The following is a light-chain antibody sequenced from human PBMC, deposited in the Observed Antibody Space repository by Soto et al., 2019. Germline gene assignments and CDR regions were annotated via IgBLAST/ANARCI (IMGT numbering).Light chain of an antibody. J-gene: IGKJ1*01. Sequence: DVVMTQSPLSLPVTLGQPASISCRSSQSLVHSDGSTYLNWFQQRPGQSPRRLIHKVSNRDSGVLDRFSGSGSGTDFTLKISRVEAEDVGVYYCMQGTHWPRTFGQGTKVEIK. CDR3: MQGTHWPRT. V-gene: IGKV2-30*02. CDR2: KVS. CDR1: QSLVHSDGSTY.